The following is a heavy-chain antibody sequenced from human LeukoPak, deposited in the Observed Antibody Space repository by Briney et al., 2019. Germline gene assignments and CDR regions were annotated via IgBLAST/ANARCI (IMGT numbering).Heavy chain of an antibody. CDR1: GYTFTSYG. V-gene: IGHV1-18*01. CDR2: ISAYNGNT. D-gene: IGHD3-22*01. Sequence: ASVKVSCKASGYTFTSYGISWVRQAPGQGLEWMGWISAYNGNTNYAQKLQGRVTMTTDTSTSTAYMELRSLRSDDTAVYYCARIYLSESYYDSSGYSSHSSWGQGTLVTVSS. CDR3: ARIYLSESYYDSSGYSSHSS. J-gene: IGHJ4*02.